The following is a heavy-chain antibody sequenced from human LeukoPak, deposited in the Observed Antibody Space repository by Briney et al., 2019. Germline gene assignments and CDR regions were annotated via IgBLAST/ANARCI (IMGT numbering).Heavy chain of an antibody. D-gene: IGHD6-19*01. CDR2: IYYSGTT. CDR1: GGSISSYY. Sequence: SETLSLTCSVSGGSISSYYWSWIRQPPGKGLEWIGYIYYSGTTNYNPSLKSRVTISVDTSKSQFSLKLNSVTAADTAVYYCARGTSSGWYGFDSWGQGTLVTVSS. CDR3: ARGTSSGWYGFDS. V-gene: IGHV4-59*01. J-gene: IGHJ4*02.